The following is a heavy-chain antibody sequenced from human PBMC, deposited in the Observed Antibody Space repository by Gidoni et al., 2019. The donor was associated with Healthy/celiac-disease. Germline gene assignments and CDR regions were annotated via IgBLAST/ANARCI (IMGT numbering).Heavy chain of an antibody. V-gene: IGHV3-9*01. Sequence: EVQLVESGGGLVQPGRSLRLSCAASGFTFDDYAMHWVRQAPGKGLGWVSGISWNSGSIGYADSVKGRFTISRDNAKNSLYLQMNSLRAEDTALYYCAKDSGRSSLGNTAMFFAFDIWGQGTMVTVSS. D-gene: IGHD5-18*01. CDR3: AKDSGRSSLGNTAMFFAFDI. CDR2: ISWNSGSI. J-gene: IGHJ3*02. CDR1: GFTFDDYA.